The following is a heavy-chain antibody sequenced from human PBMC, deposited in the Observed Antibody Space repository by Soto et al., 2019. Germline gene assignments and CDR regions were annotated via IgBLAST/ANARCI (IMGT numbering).Heavy chain of an antibody. CDR1: GGSFSGYY. V-gene: IGHV4-34*01. D-gene: IGHD3-3*01. J-gene: IGHJ6*02. CDR2: INHSGST. Sequence: ASETLSLTCAVYGGSFSGYYWSWIRQPPGKGLEWIGEINHSGSTNYNPSLKSRVTISVDTSKNQFSLKLSSVTAADTAVYYCARGKRRHYDFWSGYYRHYYYGMDVWGQGTTVTVSS. CDR3: ARGKRRHYDFWSGYYRHYYYGMDV.